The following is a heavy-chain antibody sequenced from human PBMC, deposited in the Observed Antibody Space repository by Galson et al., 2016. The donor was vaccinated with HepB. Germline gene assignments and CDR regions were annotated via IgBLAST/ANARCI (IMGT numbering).Heavy chain of an antibody. V-gene: IGHV6-1*01. CDR2: TYYRSQWFN. D-gene: IGHD5-18*01. Sequence: CAISGDSVTNDDTIWNWIRQSPSRGLEWLGRTYYRSQWFNEYAVSVKSRTTINSDTSRNQFSLQLDSVTPDDTVAYFCTRGYMHTVMNVWGQGTTGTVSS. J-gene: IGHJ6*02. CDR1: GDSVTNDDTI. CDR3: TRGYMHTVMNV.